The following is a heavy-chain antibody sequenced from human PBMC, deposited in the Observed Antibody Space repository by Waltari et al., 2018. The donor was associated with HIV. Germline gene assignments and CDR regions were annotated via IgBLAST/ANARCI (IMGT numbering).Heavy chain of an antibody. J-gene: IGHJ4*02. CDR3: VKGSIATTWGHFDF. CDR1: GFTFDDFA. CDR2: IAWNVGFT. D-gene: IGHD7-27*01. V-gene: IGHV3-9*01. Sequence: EVQLVESGGGLVQPGRSLRLSCAASGFTFDDFAMHWVRQVPGKGLVWVSGIAWNVGFTGYADSVKGRFTISRAKNSLYLQMNSLRPEDTALYYCVKGSIATTWGHFDFWGQGTLVTVSS.